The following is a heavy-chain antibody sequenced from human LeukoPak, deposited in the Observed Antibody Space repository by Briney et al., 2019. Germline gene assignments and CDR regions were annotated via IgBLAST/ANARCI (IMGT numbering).Heavy chain of an antibody. CDR1: GFTFSSYA. Sequence: PGGSLRLSCAASGFTFSSYAMSWVRQAPGKGLEWVAVIWYDGSSKYYADSVKGRFTISRDNSKNTLYLQMNSLRAEDTAVYYCARVGIVSYFDYWGQGTLVTVSS. J-gene: IGHJ4*02. CDR3: ARVGIVSYFDY. D-gene: IGHD2-21*01. V-gene: IGHV3-33*08. CDR2: IWYDGSSK.